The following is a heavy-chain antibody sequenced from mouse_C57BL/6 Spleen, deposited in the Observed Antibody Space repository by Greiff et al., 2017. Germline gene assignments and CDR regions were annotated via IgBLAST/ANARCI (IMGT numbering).Heavy chain of an antibody. V-gene: IGHV5-6*01. Sequence: EVKLQESGGDLVKPGGSLKLSCAASGFTFSSYGMSWVRQTPDKRLEWVATISSGGSYTYYPDSVKGRFTISRDNAKNTLYLQMSSLKSEDTAMYYCAREANLGYFDYWGQGTTLTVSS. J-gene: IGHJ2*01. CDR3: AREANLGYFDY. CDR1: GFTFSSYG. CDR2: ISSGGSYT. D-gene: IGHD3-2*02.